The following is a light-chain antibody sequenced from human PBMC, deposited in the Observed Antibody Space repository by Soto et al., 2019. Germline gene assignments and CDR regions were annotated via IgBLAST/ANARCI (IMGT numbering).Light chain of an antibody. Sequence: DIQMTQSPSSLSASVGDRVTITCRASQSIRYYLNWYQQKPGKAPKLLNYAASSLLRGVPSRFSGSGSGTYFTLTISSLQPEDFATYYCQQSYSTPQNAFGQGTKLEIK. CDR2: AAS. CDR1: QSIRYY. J-gene: IGKJ2*01. CDR3: QQSYSTPQNA. V-gene: IGKV1-39*01.